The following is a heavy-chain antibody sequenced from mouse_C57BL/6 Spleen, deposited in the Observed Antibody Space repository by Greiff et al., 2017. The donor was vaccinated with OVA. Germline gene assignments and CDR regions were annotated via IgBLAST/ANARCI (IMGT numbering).Heavy chain of an antibody. V-gene: IGHV1-82*01. Sequence: QVQLQQSGPELVKPGASVKFSCKASGYAFSSSWMNWVKQRPGKGLEWIGRIYPGDGDTNYNGKFKGKATMTADKSSSTAYMQLSSLTSEDSAVYSCARWDDYDDFDYWGQGTTLTVSS. D-gene: IGHD2-4*01. CDR2: IYPGDGDT. J-gene: IGHJ2*01. CDR1: GYAFSSSW. CDR3: ARWDDYDDFDY.